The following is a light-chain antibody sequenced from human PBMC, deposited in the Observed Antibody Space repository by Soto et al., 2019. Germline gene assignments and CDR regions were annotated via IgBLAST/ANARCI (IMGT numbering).Light chain of an antibody. J-gene: IGLJ2*01. V-gene: IGLV1-40*01. CDR2: GNI. CDR3: QSYDNSLSASV. CDR1: SSNIGAGYD. Sequence: QSVLTQPPSVSGAPGQRVTISCTGSSSNIGAGYDVHWYQQLPGTAPKLLIYGNINRPSWVPDRFSGSKSGTSASLAITGLQAEDEADYYCQSYDNSLSASVFGGGTKLTVL.